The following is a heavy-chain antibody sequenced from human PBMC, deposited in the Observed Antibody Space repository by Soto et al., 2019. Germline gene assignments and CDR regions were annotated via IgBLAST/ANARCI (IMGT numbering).Heavy chain of an antibody. CDR3: PTLPADDRIREGGTFDY. D-gene: IGHD3-16*01. CDR1: GGSISSGDYY. Sequence: QVQLQESGPGLVKPSQTLSLTCTVSGGSISSGDYYWSWMRQTPGKGLEWIGDIYPNGITDYNPSLKSRVTISHDTSKNHFSLKVTSVSASDTAVYYCPTLPADDRIREGGTFDYWGQGTLVTVPS. V-gene: IGHV4-30-4*01. CDR2: IYPNGIT. J-gene: IGHJ4*02.